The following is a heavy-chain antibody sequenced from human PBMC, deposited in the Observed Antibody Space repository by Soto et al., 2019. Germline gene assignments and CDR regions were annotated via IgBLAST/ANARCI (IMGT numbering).Heavy chain of an antibody. D-gene: IGHD5-18*01. CDR2: IWYDGSNK. Sequence: QVQLVESGGGVVQPGRSLRLSCAASGFTFSSYGMHWVRQAPGKGLEWVAVIWYDGSNKYYADSVKGRFTISRDNSKNTLYLQMHSLRAEDTAVYYCARDTTMTGRDYWGQGTLVTVSS. CDR1: GFTFSSYG. J-gene: IGHJ4*02. V-gene: IGHV3-33*01. CDR3: ARDTTMTGRDY.